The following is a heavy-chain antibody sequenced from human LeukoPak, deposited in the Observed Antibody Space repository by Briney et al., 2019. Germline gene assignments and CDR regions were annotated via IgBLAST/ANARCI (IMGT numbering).Heavy chain of an antibody. CDR3: ARDRIYGSGSDHFDY. Sequence: SETLSLTCTVSGGSISSSSYYWGWIRQPPGKGLEWIGTIYYSGSTYYNPSLKSRVTISVDTSKNQFSLKLSSVTAADTAVYYCARDRIYGSGSDHFDYWGQGTLVTVSS. J-gene: IGHJ4*02. CDR1: GGSISSSSYY. CDR2: IYYSGST. V-gene: IGHV4-39*02. D-gene: IGHD3-10*01.